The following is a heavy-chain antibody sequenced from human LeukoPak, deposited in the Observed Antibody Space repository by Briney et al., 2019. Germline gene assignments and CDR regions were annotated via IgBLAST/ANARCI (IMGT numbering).Heavy chain of an antibody. D-gene: IGHD5-12*01. V-gene: IGHV3-23*01. CDR2: ISGSGGGT. Sequence: GGSLRLSCAASGFTFSTYGMGWVRQAPGKGLEWVSAISGSGGGTYYADSVKGRFTISRDNSRNTLSLQMNSLRAEDTAVYYCAKEATGHSFSDYWGQGTLVTVSS. CDR3: AKEATGHSFSDY. J-gene: IGHJ4*02. CDR1: GFTFSTYG.